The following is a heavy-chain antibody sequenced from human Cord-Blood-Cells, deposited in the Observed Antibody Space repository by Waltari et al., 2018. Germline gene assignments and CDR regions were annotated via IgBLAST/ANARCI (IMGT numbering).Heavy chain of an antibody. CDR1: GFTFSSYS. J-gene: IGHJ4*02. V-gene: IGHV3-21*01. CDR2: ISSSSSYI. CDR3: ARVERGRGATIDY. Sequence: EVQLVESGGGLVKPGGSLRLSCAASGFTFSSYSMNWVRQAPGKGLEWVSSISSSSSYIYYADSVNGRFTISRDNAKNSLYLQMNSLRAEDTAVYYCARVERGRGATIDYWGQGTLVTVSS. D-gene: IGHD1-26*01.